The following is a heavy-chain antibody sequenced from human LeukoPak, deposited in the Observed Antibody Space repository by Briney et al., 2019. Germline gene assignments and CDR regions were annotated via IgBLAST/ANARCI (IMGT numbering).Heavy chain of an antibody. D-gene: IGHD3-3*01. J-gene: IGHJ4*02. CDR3: AKEHRITIFGVVIIHFDY. CDR1: GFTFSSYA. CDR2: ISGSGGST. Sequence: GGSLRLSCAASGFTFSSYAMSWVRPAPGKGLEWVSAISGSGGSTYYADSVKGRFTISRDNSKNTLYLQMNSLRAEHTAVYYCAKEHRITIFGVVIIHFDYWGQGTLVTVSS. V-gene: IGHV3-23*01.